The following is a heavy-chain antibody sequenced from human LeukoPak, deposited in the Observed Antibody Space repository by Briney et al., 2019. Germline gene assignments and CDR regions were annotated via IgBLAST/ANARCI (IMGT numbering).Heavy chain of an antibody. CDR1: GFTFSSYA. CDR2: ISSSGSTI. CDR3: ARMYNGARSHYSDSYMDV. V-gene: IGHV3-48*04. J-gene: IGHJ6*03. Sequence: PGGSLRLSCAASGFTFSSYAMSWVRQAPGKGLEWVSYISSSGSTIYYADSVKGRFTISRDNAKNSLYLQMNSLRSEDTADYYCARMYNGARSHYSDSYMDVWGKGTAVSVS. D-gene: IGHD2-8*01.